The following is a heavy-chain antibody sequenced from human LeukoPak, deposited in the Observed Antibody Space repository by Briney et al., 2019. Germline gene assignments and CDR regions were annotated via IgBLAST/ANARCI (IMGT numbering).Heavy chain of an antibody. CDR2: ISAYNGNT. V-gene: IGHV1-18*01. Sequence: GASVKVSCKASGYTFTSYGISWVRQAPGQGLEWMGWISAYNGNTNYAQKLQGRVTMTTDTSTSTAYMELRSLKSEDTAVYYCAREDVVLVDAVRYYYYGMDVWGQGTTVTVSS. CDR1: GYTFTSYG. J-gene: IGHJ6*02. D-gene: IGHD2-8*01. CDR3: AREDVVLVDAVRYYYYGMDV.